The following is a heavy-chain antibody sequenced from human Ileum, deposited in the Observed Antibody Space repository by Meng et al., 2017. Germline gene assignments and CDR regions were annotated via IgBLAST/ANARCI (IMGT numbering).Heavy chain of an antibody. Sequence: QVQLQESGPGLGKHSQTLSLTCSVAGGSFSSDNYYCTWIRQTPGKGLEWIGLTYYNGSPFYNPSLRSRVTISVDTSKDQFSLKLTSVTAADTAVYYCARERRHYYGSGSFDYWGQGILVTVSS. D-gene: IGHD3-10*01. CDR2: TYYNGSP. J-gene: IGHJ4*02. CDR3: ARERRHYYGSGSFDY. CDR1: GGSFSSDNYY. V-gene: IGHV4-30-4*01.